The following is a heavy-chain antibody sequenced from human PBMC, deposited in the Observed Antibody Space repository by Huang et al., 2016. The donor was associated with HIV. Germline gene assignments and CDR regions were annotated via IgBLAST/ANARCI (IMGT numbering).Heavy chain of an antibody. J-gene: IGHJ4*02. D-gene: IGHD3-22*01. CDR2: IYYSGSP. Sequence: QLQLQESGPGLVKPSDTLSLNCTIAGGSIKCRNYYWGWVRQAPGKGLEWIGDIYYSGSPYYKRSLRSRVSPSVDTSKNQVTLKVNAVIAADTAVYYCARRQGSGYYFYFDYWGRGIPVTVSA. CDR3: ARRQGSGYYFYFDY. CDR1: GGSIKCRNYY. V-gene: IGHV4-39*01.